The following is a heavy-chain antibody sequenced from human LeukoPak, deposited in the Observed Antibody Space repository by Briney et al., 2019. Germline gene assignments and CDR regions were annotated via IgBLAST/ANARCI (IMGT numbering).Heavy chain of an antibody. CDR1: GGSISSSSYC. D-gene: IGHD2-21*02. Sequence: PSETLSLTCTVSGGSISSSSYCWGWIRQPAGKGLEWIGRIYTSGSTNYNPSLKSRVTMSVDTSKNQFSLKLSSVTAADTAVYYCARNSYCGGDCYRLPLMIDIWGQGTMVTVSS. CDR2: IYTSGST. J-gene: IGHJ3*02. CDR3: ARNSYCGGDCYRLPLMIDI. V-gene: IGHV4-61*02.